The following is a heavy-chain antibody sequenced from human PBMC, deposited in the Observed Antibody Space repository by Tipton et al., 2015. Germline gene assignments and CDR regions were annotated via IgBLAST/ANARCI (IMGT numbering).Heavy chain of an antibody. J-gene: IGHJ4*02. Sequence: QLVQSGAEVKKPGESLKISCQGSGYSFTSYWIGWVRQMPGKGLEWMGIIYPRDSDTRYSPSFQGQVTISADRSTSTAYLQWSSLKASDTAVYYCARRLPYFEWSKVYYFDYWGQGSPVTVS. CDR2: IYPRDSDT. CDR3: ARRLPYFEWSKVYYFDY. CDR1: GYSFTSYW. D-gene: IGHD3-9*01. V-gene: IGHV5-51*01.